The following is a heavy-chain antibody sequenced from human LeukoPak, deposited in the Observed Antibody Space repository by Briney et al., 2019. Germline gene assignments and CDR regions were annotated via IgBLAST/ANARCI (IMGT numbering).Heavy chain of an antibody. D-gene: IGHD2-15*01. CDR3: AKDYISGGGYWDFDY. CDR2: IIGGGST. Sequence: GGSLRLSCAASGFTFKNYAMSWVRRAPGKGLEWVSGIIGGGSTYYADSVKGRFTISRDNSRNTMSMEMNSLRVEDTAVYFCAKDYISGGGYWDFDYWGQGMLVTVSP. CDR1: GFTFKNYA. V-gene: IGHV3-23*01. J-gene: IGHJ4*02.